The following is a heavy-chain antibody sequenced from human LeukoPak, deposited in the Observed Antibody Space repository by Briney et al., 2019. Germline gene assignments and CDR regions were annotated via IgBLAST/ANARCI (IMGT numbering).Heavy chain of an antibody. CDR1: GGSISSHC. CDR3: ARITHTETTGGWFDP. CDR2: IYYSGST. V-gene: IGHV4-59*11. D-gene: IGHD4-17*01. Sequence: SETLSLTCTVSGGSISSHCWSWIRQPPGKGLEWIGYIYYSGSTNYNPSLKSRVTISVDTSKNQFSLKLSSVTAADTAVYYCARITHTETTGGWFDPWGQGTLVTVSS. J-gene: IGHJ5*02.